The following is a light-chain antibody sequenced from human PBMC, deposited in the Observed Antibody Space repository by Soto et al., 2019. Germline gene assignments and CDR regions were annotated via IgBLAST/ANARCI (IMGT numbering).Light chain of an antibody. J-gene: IGKJ1*01. CDR1: QSISSW. CDR3: QQNKDWPGT. Sequence: DLQITQSPSTPSASLGDRVTITCRASQSISSWLAWYQQKPGKAPKLLIYDASTLESGVPSRFSGSGSETEFTLTISGLQAEDFGVYYCQQNKDWPGTFGQGTKVDIK. CDR2: DAS. V-gene: IGKV1-5*01.